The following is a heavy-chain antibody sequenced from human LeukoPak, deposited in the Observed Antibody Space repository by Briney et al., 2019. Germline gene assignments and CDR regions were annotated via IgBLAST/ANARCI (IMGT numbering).Heavy chain of an antibody. V-gene: IGHV3-21*01. CDR2: ISSSSSYI. D-gene: IGHD5-18*01. Sequence: GGSLRLSCAASGFTFSSYAMSWVRQAPGKGLEWVSSISSSSSYIYYADSVKGRFTISRDNAKNSLYLQMNSLRAEDTAVYYCARGQLWSTIDAFDIWGQGTMVTVSS. CDR3: ARGQLWSTIDAFDI. CDR1: GFTFSSYA. J-gene: IGHJ3*02.